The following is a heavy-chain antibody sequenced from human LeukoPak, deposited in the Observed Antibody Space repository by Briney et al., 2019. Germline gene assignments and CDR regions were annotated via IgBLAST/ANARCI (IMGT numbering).Heavy chain of an antibody. J-gene: IGHJ4*02. V-gene: IGHV3-23*01. CDR3: AKDHDYRREYYFDY. CDR2: ISGSGGST. D-gene: IGHD4-11*01. CDR1: GFTFSSCA. Sequence: AGGSLRLSCAASGFTFSSCAMSWVRQAPGKGLEWVSAISGSGGSTYYADSVKGRFTISRDNSKNTLYLQMNSLRAEDTAVYYCAKDHDYRREYYFDYWGQGTLVTVSS.